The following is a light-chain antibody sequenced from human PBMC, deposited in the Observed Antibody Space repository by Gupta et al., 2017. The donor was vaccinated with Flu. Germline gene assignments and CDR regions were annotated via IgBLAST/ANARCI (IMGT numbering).Light chain of an antibody. CDR3: QKSSDLPWT. CDR1: QTIGGA. CDR2: YAS. J-gene: IGKJ1*01. V-gene: IGKV6-21*01. Sequence: EIVLTQSPDFQSVTPKEKVTITCRASQTIGGALHWYQQKPDQSPKLHIKYASQSCSGVPSRFSGSGSGTDFTLTINSLEPEDAATYYCQKSSDLPWTFGQGTKVEIK.